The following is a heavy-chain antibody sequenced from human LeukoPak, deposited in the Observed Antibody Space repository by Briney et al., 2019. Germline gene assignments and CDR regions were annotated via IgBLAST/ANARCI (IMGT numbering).Heavy chain of an antibody. Sequence: SETLSLTCTVSGGSISSYYWSWIRQPPGKGLEWIGYIYYSGSTNYNPSLKSRVTISVDTSKNQFSLKLSSVTAADTAVYYCARYPTTVVDEWFDPWGQGTLVTVSS. J-gene: IGHJ5*02. CDR1: GGSISSYY. D-gene: IGHD4-23*01. V-gene: IGHV4-59*08. CDR3: ARYPTTVVDEWFDP. CDR2: IYYSGST.